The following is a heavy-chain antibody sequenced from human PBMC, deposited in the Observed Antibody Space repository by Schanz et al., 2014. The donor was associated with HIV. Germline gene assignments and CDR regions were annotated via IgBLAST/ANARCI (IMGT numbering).Heavy chain of an antibody. D-gene: IGHD3-10*01. J-gene: IGHJ4*02. CDR2: IYYDGTNK. CDR3: ARGFQGFDY. V-gene: IGHV3-33*08. CDR1: GFSFDTFG. Sequence: QVQLVESGGGVVQPGRSLRLSCAGSGFSFDTFGMHWVRQAPGKGLEWVALIYYDGTNKYYTDSVKGRFTISRDNSKNTLYLQMNSLRAEDTSVYYCARGFQGFDYWGQGTLVTVSS.